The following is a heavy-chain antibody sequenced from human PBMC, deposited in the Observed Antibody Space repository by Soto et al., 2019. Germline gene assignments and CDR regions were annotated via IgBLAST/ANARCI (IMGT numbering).Heavy chain of an antibody. CDR2: ITPYSATA. CDR1: GGSIKSFT. J-gene: IGHJ4*02. CDR3: ARWRGTVTSPGFMGPLDY. Sequence: GQLVQSGAEVKKPGSSVRVSCKSSGGSIKSFTISWVRQAPGQGPEWLGGITPYSATAKYAQKFQGRLTITADESTNSVYMDLASLRSDDTPLYYCARWRGTVTSPGFMGPLDYWGQGPLVTVSS. D-gene: IGHD3-16*01. V-gene: IGHV1-69*01.